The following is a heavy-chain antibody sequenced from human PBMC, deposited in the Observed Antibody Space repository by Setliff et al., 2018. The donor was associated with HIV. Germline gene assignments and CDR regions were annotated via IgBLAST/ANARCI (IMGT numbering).Heavy chain of an antibody. CDR3: ARRGFLWFGELSEAQPYYFDY. V-gene: IGHV3-74*01. CDR1: GFTFSSYW. CDR2: INSDGSST. J-gene: IGHJ4*02. Sequence: GGSLRLSCAASGFTFSSYWMHWVRQAPGKGLVWVSRINSDGSSTSYADSVKGRFTISRDNSKNTLYLQMNSLRAEDTAVYYCARRGFLWFGELSEAQPYYFDYWGQGTLVTAPQ. D-gene: IGHD3-10*01.